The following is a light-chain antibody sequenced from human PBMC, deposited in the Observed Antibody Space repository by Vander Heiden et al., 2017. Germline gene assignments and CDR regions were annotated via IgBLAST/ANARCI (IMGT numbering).Light chain of an antibody. Sequence: QTVVTQEPSFSVSPGATATLTCGLSSGSVSTNYYPSWYQQTPGQSPRTLIYSTNTRSSGVPDRFSGSMLGNTAALTITGAQADDESDYYCVLYMGSGISVFGGGTKLTVL. J-gene: IGLJ2*01. CDR3: VLYMGSGISV. CDR1: SGSVSTNYY. CDR2: STN. V-gene: IGLV8-61*01.